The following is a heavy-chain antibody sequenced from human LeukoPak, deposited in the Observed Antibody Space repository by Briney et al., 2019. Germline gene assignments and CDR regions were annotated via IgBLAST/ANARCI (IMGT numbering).Heavy chain of an antibody. CDR2: INPKSGGT. V-gene: IGHV1-2*06. Sequence: ASVKVSCKASGYTFTGYYMHWVRQAPAQGLEWMGRINPKSGGTNYAQKFQGRVTMTRDTSISTAYMELNSLTSDDTAVYYCARPQYDNSGYSGVDFDYWGQGTLVTVPS. CDR3: ARPQYDNSGYSGVDFDY. D-gene: IGHD3-22*01. J-gene: IGHJ4*02. CDR1: GYTFTGYY.